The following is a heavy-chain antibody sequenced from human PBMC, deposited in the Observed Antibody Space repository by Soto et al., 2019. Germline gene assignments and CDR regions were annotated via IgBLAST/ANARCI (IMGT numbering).Heavy chain of an antibody. CDR3: ARGLSTQWLDVIEIIL. CDR2: ISYDGSNK. D-gene: IGHD6-19*01. Sequence: GGSLRLSCAASGFTFSSYAMHWVRQAPGKGLEWVAVISYDGSNKYYADSVKGRFTISRDNSKNTLYLQMNSLRAEDTAVYYCARGLSTQWLDVIEIILGGQGTLVTVSS. CDR1: GFTFSSYA. J-gene: IGHJ4*02. V-gene: IGHV3-30-3*01.